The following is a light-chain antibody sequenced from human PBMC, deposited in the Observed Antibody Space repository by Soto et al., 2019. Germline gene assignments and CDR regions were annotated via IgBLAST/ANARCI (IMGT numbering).Light chain of an antibody. CDR2: EGS. CDR1: SSDVGSYNL. Sequence: QSLLTQPASLSGSPGQSITISCTGTSSDVGSYNLVSWYQQHPGKAPKLMIYEGSKRPSGVSNRFSGSKSGNTASLTISGLQAEDEADYYCCSYAGSSTYVFGTGTKVTAL. V-gene: IGLV2-23*01. J-gene: IGLJ1*01. CDR3: CSYAGSSTYV.